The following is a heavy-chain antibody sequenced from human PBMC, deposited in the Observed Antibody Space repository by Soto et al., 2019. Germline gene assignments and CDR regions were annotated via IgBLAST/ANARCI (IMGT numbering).Heavy chain of an antibody. Sequence: GGSLRLSCAASGFTFSSYSMHWVRQAPGKGLEWVSVIYAGGTTNYADSVKGRFTISRDNSKNTLYLQMNSLRVEDTAVYYCARDYYGSGSYYKYWGQGTLVTVSS. D-gene: IGHD3-10*01. J-gene: IGHJ4*02. CDR3: ARDYYGSGSYYKY. CDR2: IYAGGTT. CDR1: GFTFSSYS. V-gene: IGHV3-66*01.